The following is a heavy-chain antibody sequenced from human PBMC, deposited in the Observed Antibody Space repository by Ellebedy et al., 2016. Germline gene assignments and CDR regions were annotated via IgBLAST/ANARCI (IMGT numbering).Heavy chain of an antibody. CDR1: GFTFSSYA. CDR3: ARGGRYCSSTSCPLSY. D-gene: IGHD2-2*01. V-gene: IGHV3-64*02. Sequence: GESLKISXAASGFTFSSYAMHWVRQAPGKGLEYVSAISSNGGSTYYADSVKGRFTISRDNSKNTLYLQMGSLRAEDMAVYYCARGGRYCSSTSCPLSYWGQGTLVTVSS. CDR2: ISSNGGST. J-gene: IGHJ4*02.